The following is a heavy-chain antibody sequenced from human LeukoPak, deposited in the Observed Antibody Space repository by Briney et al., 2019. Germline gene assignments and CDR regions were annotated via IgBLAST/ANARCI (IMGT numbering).Heavy chain of an antibody. CDR1: GDSISGYY. Sequence: SETLSLTCSVSGDSISGYYWNWIRQPAGKELEWIGRIYSTGGTNHNPSLKSRVTMSVDTSNNQVSLKLSSVTGADTAVYYCARERSSGYYWFDPWGRGILVTVSS. V-gene: IGHV4-4*07. CDR2: IYSTGGT. J-gene: IGHJ5*02. D-gene: IGHD6-19*01. CDR3: ARERSSGYYWFDP.